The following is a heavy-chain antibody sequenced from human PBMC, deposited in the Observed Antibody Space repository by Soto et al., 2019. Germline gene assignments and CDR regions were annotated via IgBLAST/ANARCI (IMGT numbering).Heavy chain of an antibody. Sequence: ASVKVSCKASGYTFTSYAMHWVRQAPGQRLEWKGWINAGNGNTKYSQKLQGRVTITRDTSASTAYMELSSLRFEDTAVYYCARSIVVVTSFDYWGQGTLVTVSS. CDR1: GYTFTSYA. J-gene: IGHJ4*02. V-gene: IGHV1-3*01. D-gene: IGHD3-22*01. CDR2: INAGNGNT. CDR3: ARSIVVVTSFDY.